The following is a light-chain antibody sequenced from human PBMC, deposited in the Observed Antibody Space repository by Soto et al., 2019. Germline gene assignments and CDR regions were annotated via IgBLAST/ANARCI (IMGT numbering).Light chain of an antibody. V-gene: IGLV2-14*01. CDR3: SSYTSSSTLGV. J-gene: IGLJ1*01. CDR1: SSDVGGYNY. Sequence: QSVLTQPASVSGSHGQSITISCTGTSSDVGGYNYVSWYQQHPGKAPKLMIYEVSNRPSGVSNRFSGSKSGNTASLTISGLQAEDEADYYCSSYTSSSTLGVFGTGTKFTVL. CDR2: EVS.